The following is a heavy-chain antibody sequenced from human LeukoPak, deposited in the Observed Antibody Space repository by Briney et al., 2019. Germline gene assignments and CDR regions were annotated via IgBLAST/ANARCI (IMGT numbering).Heavy chain of an antibody. CDR1: GFTFSSYS. J-gene: IGHJ4*02. CDR3: ARVGLAAAGTPL. Sequence: GGSLRLSCAASGFTFSSYSMNWDRQAPGKGLEWVSSISSSSSYIYYADSVKGRFTISRDNAKNSLYLQMNSLRAEDTAVYYCARVGLAAAGTPLWGQGTLVTVSS. CDR2: ISSSSSYI. D-gene: IGHD6-13*01. V-gene: IGHV3-21*01.